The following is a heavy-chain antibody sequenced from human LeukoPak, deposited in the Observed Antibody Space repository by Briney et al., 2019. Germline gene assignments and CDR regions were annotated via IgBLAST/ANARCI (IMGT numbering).Heavy chain of an antibody. Sequence: GESLKISCKGSGYSFTSYWVVWVRQLPGKGLEWMGTIYPDDSDTRYSPSFQGQVTISADKSISTAYLQWSSLRASDTAMYYCARPGATGRFDYWGQGTPVTVSS. CDR2: IYPDDSDT. D-gene: IGHD1-14*01. CDR3: ARPGATGRFDY. CDR1: GYSFTSYW. V-gene: IGHV5-51*01. J-gene: IGHJ4*02.